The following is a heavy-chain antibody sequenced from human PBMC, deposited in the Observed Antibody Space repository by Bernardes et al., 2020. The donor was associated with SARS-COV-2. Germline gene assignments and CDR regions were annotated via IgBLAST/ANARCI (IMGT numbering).Heavy chain of an antibody. Sequence: ASVKVSCKASGYTFTSYDINWVRQATGQGLEWMGWMNPNSGNTGYAQKFQGRVTMTRNTSISTAYMELSSLRSEDTAVYYCATGPPYCSSTSCTNWFDPWGQGTLVTVSS. CDR2: MNPNSGNT. V-gene: IGHV1-8*01. D-gene: IGHD2-2*01. CDR3: ATGPPYCSSTSCTNWFDP. CDR1: GYTFTSYD. J-gene: IGHJ5*02.